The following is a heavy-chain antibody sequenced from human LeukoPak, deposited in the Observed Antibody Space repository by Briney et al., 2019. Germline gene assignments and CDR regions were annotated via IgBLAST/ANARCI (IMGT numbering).Heavy chain of an antibody. CDR2: IIPILGIA. J-gene: IGHJ4*02. V-gene: IGHV1-69*02. Sequence: GASVKVPCKASGGTFSSYTISWVRQAPGQGLEWMGRIIPILGIANYAQKFQGRVTITADKSTSTAYMELSSLRSEDTAVYYCARGLYDSSGYYTTFYYFDYWGQGTLVTVSS. CDR1: GGTFSSYT. CDR3: ARGLYDSSGYYTTFYYFDY. D-gene: IGHD3-22*01.